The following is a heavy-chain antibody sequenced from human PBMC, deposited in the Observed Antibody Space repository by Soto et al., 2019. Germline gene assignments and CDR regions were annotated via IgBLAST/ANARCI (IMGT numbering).Heavy chain of an antibody. J-gene: IGHJ5*02. Sequence: ASVRVSCKASGYTFFTYDISWVRQAPGQGLEWMGWISTYSGDTKYAQKFQGRVTMTTDTSTTTAYLELRSLRSDDTAVYYCARHHGPTTSENWFDPWGQGTLVTVSS. CDR2: ISTYSGDT. V-gene: IGHV1-18*01. CDR3: ARHHGPTTSENWFDP. D-gene: IGHD5-12*01. CDR1: GYTFFTYD.